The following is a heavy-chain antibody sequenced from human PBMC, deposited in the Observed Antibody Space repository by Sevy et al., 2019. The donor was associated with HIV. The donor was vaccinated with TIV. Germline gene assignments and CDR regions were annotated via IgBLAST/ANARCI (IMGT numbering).Heavy chain of an antibody. J-gene: IGHJ5*02. CDR3: ARDQHDYAGNVRTGWFDP. CDR2: ISYDGTNK. Sequence: GGSLRLSCAASGFTFSSYAMHWVRQAPGKGLEWVAVISYDGTNKYYADSVKGRFTSSRDNSKKILYVQMNSLRGEDTAVYYCARDQHDYAGNVRTGWFDPWGQGPLVTVSS. CDR1: GFTFSSYA. D-gene: IGHD4-17*01. V-gene: IGHV3-30-3*01.